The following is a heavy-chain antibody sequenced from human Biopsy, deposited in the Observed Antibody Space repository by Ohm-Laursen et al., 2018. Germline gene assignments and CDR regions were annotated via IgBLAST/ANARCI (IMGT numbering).Heavy chain of an antibody. D-gene: IGHD3-22*01. CDR1: GGSISSYY. Sequence: SDTLSLTCTVSGGSISSYYWTWIRQPPGKGLEWIGDVYYSGSTNRNPSLKSRVTILVDTSKNQFSLKRKPVTAAETAVYYCGRREVVITHDAFDTWGQGTMVTVSS. J-gene: IGHJ3*02. CDR2: VYYSGST. V-gene: IGHV4-59*08. CDR3: GRREVVITHDAFDT.